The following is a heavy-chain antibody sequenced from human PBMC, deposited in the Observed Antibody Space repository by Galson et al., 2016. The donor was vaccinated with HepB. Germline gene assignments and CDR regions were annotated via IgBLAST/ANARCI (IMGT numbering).Heavy chain of an antibody. CDR1: GYTFTSYY. CDR3: ARANYDSSGYYFGLLDY. CDR2: INPSGGIT. J-gene: IGHJ4*02. V-gene: IGHV1-46*01. D-gene: IGHD3-22*01. Sequence: SVKVSCKASGYTFTSYYMHWVRQAPGQGLEWMGIINPSGGITSYAQKFQGRVTMTRDTSTSTVYMELSSLRSEDTAVYYCARANYDSSGYYFGLLDYWGQGSLVTVSS.